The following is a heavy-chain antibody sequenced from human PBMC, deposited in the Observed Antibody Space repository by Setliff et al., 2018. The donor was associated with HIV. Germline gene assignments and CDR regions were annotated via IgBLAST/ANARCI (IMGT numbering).Heavy chain of an antibody. CDR1: EFTFSNYW. D-gene: IGHD2-2*01. CDR3: ARDTCDTPSCYAGPRFVY. V-gene: IGHV3-74*01. J-gene: IGHJ4*02. CDR2: IKTDGSII. Sequence: GGSLRLSCAASEFTFSNYWMHWVRQAPGKGLVWVSRIKTDGSIITYADAVQGRFTISRDNAKNMLFLQMNSLRAEGTAVYYCARDTCDTPSCYAGPRFVYWGQGNLVTVSS.